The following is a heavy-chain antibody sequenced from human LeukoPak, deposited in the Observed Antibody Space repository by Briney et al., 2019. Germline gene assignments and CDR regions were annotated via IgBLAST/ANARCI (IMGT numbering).Heavy chain of an antibody. V-gene: IGHV1-46*01. CDR3: ARGYDSSGYSQPFDY. CDR1: GYTFTSYY. Sequence: GASVTVSCKASGYTFTSYYMHWVRQAPGQGLEWMGIINPSGGSTSNAQKFQGRVTMTRDMSTSTVYMELSSLRSEDTAVYYCARGYDSSGYSQPFDYWGQGTLVTVSS. D-gene: IGHD3-22*01. CDR2: INPSGGST. J-gene: IGHJ4*02.